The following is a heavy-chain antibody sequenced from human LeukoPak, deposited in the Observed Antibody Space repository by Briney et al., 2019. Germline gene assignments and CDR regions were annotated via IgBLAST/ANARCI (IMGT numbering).Heavy chain of an antibody. Sequence: YPGGSLTLACAASGYTFDTYAMTWVRQVPGRGLEWVSNISGRGTSTNYADSVKGRFTISRDNSKNTLHLQMNSLRAEDTAIYYCAKSYRQESHWSSSFDYWGQGTLVTVSS. CDR2: ISGRGTST. CDR3: AKSYRQESHWSSSFDY. J-gene: IGHJ4*02. D-gene: IGHD2-8*02. V-gene: IGHV3-23*01. CDR1: GYTFDTYA.